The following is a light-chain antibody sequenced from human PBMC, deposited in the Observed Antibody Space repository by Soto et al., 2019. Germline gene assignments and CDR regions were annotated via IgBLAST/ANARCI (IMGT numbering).Light chain of an antibody. CDR3: QQYGTSPLT. J-gene: IGKJ4*01. CDR2: DAS. Sequence: EIVLTQSPGTLSLSPGDSATLSCRASQSVSRNYLAWYQQKPGQAPRLLIFDASSRATGIPDRFSGSGSETDFTLTISRLEAEDFAVYHCQQYGTSPLTFVGGTKLEIK. CDR1: QSVSRNY. V-gene: IGKV3-20*01.